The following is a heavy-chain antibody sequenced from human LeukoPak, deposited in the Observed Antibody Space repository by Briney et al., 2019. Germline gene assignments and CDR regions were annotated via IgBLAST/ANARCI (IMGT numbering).Heavy chain of an antibody. CDR2: MSATGSDI. J-gene: IGHJ2*01. V-gene: IGHV3-23*01. CDR3: AKDLVTWASGNWYFDL. Sequence: SGGSLRLSCAASGFTFRSYGMSWVRQAPGKGLQWVSTMSATGSDIHHADSVKGRFTISRDNSKNTLYLQMNSLRAEDTAVYYCAKDLVTWASGNWYFDLWGCGTLVTVSS. CDR1: GFTFRSYG. D-gene: IGHD1-26*01.